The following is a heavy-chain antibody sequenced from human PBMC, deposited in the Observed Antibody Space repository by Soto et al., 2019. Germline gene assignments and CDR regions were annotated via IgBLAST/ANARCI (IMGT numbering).Heavy chain of an antibody. Sequence: GKVLEWVANIKQDGSEKYYVDSVKGRFTISRDNAKNSLYLQMDSLRAEDTAVYYCAREKSTNGWQGVYYYGMDVWAQ. CDR3: AREKSTNGWQGVYYYGMDV. CDR2: IKQDGSEK. V-gene: IGHV3-7*01. J-gene: IGHJ6*02. D-gene: IGHD2-8*01.